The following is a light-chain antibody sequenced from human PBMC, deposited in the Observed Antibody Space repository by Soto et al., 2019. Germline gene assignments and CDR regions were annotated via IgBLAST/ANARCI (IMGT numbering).Light chain of an antibody. CDR1: SSDVGGYKY. Sequence: QSVLTQPPSASGSPGQSVTISCTGTSSDVGGYKYVSWYQQHPGKAPKLMIYEVSKRPSGVPDRFSGSKSGNTASLTDSGLQAEDEADYYCSSYAGSNSWVFGGGTKLTVL. CDR3: SSYAGSNSWV. CDR2: EVS. V-gene: IGLV2-8*01. J-gene: IGLJ3*02.